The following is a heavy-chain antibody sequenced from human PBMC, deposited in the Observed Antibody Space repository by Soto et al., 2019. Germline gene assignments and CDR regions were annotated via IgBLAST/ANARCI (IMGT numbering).Heavy chain of an antibody. CDR2: ISGDGKAT. Sequence: EVQVLESGGGLVQPGGSLRLSCAASGFTISSSAMTWVRQAPGKGLEWISSISGDGKATYYADSVKGRFTISRDSSKTTLYPQMNGLRVEDTATYFCAKITRSWGRGTLVTVAS. V-gene: IGHV3-23*01. D-gene: IGHD3-3*01. CDR1: GFTISSSA. J-gene: IGHJ5*02. CDR3: AKITRS.